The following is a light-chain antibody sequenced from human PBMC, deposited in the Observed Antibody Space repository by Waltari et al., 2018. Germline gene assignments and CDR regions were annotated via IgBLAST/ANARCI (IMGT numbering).Light chain of an antibody. CDR1: QSISSY. J-gene: IGKJ1*01. V-gene: IGKV1-39*01. CDR2: AAS. Sequence: DIQMTQSPSSLSASVGDRVTITCRASQSISSYLNWYQQKPGKAPKLLIYAASSLQSGVPSRCSDSGSGTYFTLTISSLQPEDFATYYCQQSYSTPWTFGQGTQVEIK. CDR3: QQSYSTPWT.